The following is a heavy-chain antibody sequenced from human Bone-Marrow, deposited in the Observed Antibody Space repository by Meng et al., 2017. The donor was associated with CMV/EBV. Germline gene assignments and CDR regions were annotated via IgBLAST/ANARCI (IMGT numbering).Heavy chain of an antibody. J-gene: IGHJ5*02. V-gene: IGHV3-9*01. CDR3: AKDLTRVVVMVGDP. CDR1: GFTFDDYA. Sequence: GGSLRLSCAASGFTFDDYAMHWVRQAPGKGLEWVSGISWNSGSIGYADSVKGRFTISRDNAKNSLYLQMNSLRAEDTALYYCAKDLTRVVVMVGDPWSQGTLVTVSS. D-gene: IGHD2-21*01. CDR2: ISWNSGSI.